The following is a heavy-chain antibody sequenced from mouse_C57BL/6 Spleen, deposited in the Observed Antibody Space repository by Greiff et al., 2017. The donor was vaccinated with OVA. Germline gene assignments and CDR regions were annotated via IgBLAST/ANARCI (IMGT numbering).Heavy chain of an antibody. D-gene: IGHD2-4*01. J-gene: IGHJ3*01. V-gene: IGHV2-2*01. CDR2: IWSGGST. Sequence: VKLVESGPGLVQPSQSLSITCRVDHRGLEWLGVIWSGGSTDYNAAFISRLSISKDNSKSQVFFKMNSLQADDTAIYYCARKDDYDGAWFAYWGQGTLVTVSA. CDR3: ARKDDYDGAWFAY.